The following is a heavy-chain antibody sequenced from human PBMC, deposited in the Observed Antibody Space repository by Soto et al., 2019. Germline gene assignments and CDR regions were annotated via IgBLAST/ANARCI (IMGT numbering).Heavy chain of an antibody. CDR3: ARGGNRYSNTASGVGGFDF. CDR1: GFSISSSY. D-gene: IGHD5-12*01. J-gene: IGHJ4*02. Sequence: SEALSRTCPVSGFSISSSYWSWIRQSPGTGLEWIGYIYYTGTTNYNPSLKRRVTISLDTAKNQFSLNVNSLTTADTAVYFCARGGNRYSNTASGVGGFDFWGQGTLVTVSS. V-gene: IGHV4-59*01. CDR2: IYYTGTT.